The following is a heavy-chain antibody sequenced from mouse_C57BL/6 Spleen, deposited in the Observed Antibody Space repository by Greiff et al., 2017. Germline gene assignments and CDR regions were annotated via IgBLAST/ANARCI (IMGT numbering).Heavy chain of an antibody. CDR1: GYTFTSYW. J-gene: IGHJ4*01. V-gene: IGHV1-52*01. D-gene: IGHD2-5*01. CDR3: ARRSNYLYAMDY. CDR2: IDPSDSET. Sequence: QVQLKQPGAELVRPGSSVKLSCKASGYTFTSYWMHWVKQRPIQGLEWIGNIDPSDSETHYNQKFKDKATLTVDKSSSNAYMQLSSLTSEDYAVYYCARRSNYLYAMDYWGQGTSVTVSS.